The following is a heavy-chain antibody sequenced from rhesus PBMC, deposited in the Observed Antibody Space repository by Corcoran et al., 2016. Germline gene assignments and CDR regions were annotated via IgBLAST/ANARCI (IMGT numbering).Heavy chain of an antibody. D-gene: IGHD4-29*01. CDR1: GFSLTTSGMG. CDR3: ARRPVTTTFDY. Sequence: QVTLKESGPALVNPTQTLTLTCTFSGFSLTTSGMGVGWIRQPPGKALEWLALIYWDDDKRNNTSLKSRLNFSKDTSKNQVVLTMTNMDPMDTATYYCARRPVTTTFDYWGQGVLVTVSS. V-gene: IGHV2-152*01. CDR2: IYWDDDK. J-gene: IGHJ4*01.